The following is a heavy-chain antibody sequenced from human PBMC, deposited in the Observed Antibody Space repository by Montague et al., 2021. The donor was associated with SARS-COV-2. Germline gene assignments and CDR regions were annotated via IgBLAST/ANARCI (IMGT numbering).Heavy chain of an antibody. Sequence: SETLSLTCTVSGGSISSSNYYWGWIRQPPGKGLEWIGSIYYSGTTYYNPSLQSRVTISVDTSKKQFSLKLSSVTAADTAVYYCARENYTSSSFQRFDDWGQGDLVTVSS. CDR2: IYYSGTT. J-gene: IGHJ4*02. CDR3: ARENYTSSSFQRFDD. V-gene: IGHV4-39*01. D-gene: IGHD2-2*02. CDR1: GGSISSSNYY.